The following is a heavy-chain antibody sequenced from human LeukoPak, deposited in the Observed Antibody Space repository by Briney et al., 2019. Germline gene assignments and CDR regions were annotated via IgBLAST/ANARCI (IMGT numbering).Heavy chain of an antibody. CDR1: GFTFPHYG. D-gene: IGHD1-7*01. V-gene: IGHV3-30*02. CDR3: AKDWNWAIDY. Sequence: GGSLRLSCVASGFTFPHYGLHWVRQAPGKGLEWVAFIRYDASNKYYADSAKRRISISGDDSQNTLFLQMNNLRVEDMAVFYCAKDWNWAIDYWGQGTLVTVSS. CDR2: IRYDASNK. J-gene: IGHJ4*02.